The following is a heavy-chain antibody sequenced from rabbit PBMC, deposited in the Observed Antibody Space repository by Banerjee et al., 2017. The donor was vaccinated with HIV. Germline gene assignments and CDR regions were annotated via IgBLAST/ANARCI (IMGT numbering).Heavy chain of an antibody. D-gene: IGHD1-1*01. CDR1: GFDFSSNA. V-gene: IGHV1S45*01. CDR3: AREYASRSGYPYYFHL. J-gene: IGHJ4*01. Sequence: QEQLVESGGGLVQPEGSLTLTCKASGFDFSSNAMCWVRQAPGKGLEWIACIHAGSSDSTYYASWAKGRFTISKTSSTTVTLQMTSLTAADTATYFCAREYASRSGYPYYFHLWGPGTLVTVS. CDR2: IHAGSSDST.